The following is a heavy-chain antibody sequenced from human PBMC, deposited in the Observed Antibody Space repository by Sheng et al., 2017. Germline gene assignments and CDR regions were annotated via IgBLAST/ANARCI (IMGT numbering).Heavy chain of an antibody. V-gene: IGHV3-23*04. Sequence: EVQLVESGGGLVQPGWSLRLSCAASGFTFSIYAMNWVRQAPGKGLEWVSTISGSGDSTYYADSVKGRFTISRDNSKNTLYLQMNSLRAEDTALYYCAKTNGLSGVYSNYWGQGTLVTVSS. CDR3: AKTNGLSGVYSNY. J-gene: IGHJ4*02. CDR2: ISGSGDST. CDR1: GFTFSIYA. D-gene: IGHD2-21*01.